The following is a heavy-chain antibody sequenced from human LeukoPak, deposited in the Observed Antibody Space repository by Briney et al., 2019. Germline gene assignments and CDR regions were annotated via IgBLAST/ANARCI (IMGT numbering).Heavy chain of an antibody. CDR3: AREKTLGHWFDP. D-gene: IGHD7-27*01. V-gene: IGHV4-59*12. Sequence: SETLSLTCTVSGGSISSYYWSWIRQPPGKGLEWIGYIYYSGTTNYNPSLKSRVTISVDTSKNQFSLKLSSVTAADTAVYYCAREKTLGHWFDPWGQGTLVTVSS. CDR2: IYYSGTT. CDR1: GGSISSYY. J-gene: IGHJ5*02.